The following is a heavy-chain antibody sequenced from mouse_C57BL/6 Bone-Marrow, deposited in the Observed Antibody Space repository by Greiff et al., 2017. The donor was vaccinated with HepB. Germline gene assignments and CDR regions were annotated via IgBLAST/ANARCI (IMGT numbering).Heavy chain of an antibody. V-gene: IGHV1-22*01. CDR3: ARRGYYGSSYFDY. CDR1: GYTFTDYN. Sequence: SGPELVKPGASVKMSCKASGYTFTDYNMHWVKQSHGKSLEWIGYINPNNGGTSYNQKFKGKATLTVNKSSSTAYMELRSLTSEDSAVYYCARRGYYGSSYFDYWGQGTTLTVSS. CDR2: INPNNGGT. D-gene: IGHD1-1*01. J-gene: IGHJ2*01.